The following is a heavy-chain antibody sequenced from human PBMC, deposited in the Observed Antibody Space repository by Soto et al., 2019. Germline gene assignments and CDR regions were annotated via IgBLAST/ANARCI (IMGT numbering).Heavy chain of an antibody. CDR3: ARSLRIYRSGSYYFLDY. D-gene: IGHD3-10*01. V-gene: IGHV3-30-3*01. Sequence: GGSLRLSXAASGFTFSSYAMHWVRQAPGKGLEWVAVISYDGSNKYYADSVKGRFTISRDNSKNTLYLQMNSLRAEDTAVYYCARSLRIYRSGSYYFLDYWGQGTLVTVSS. J-gene: IGHJ4*02. CDR1: GFTFSSYA. CDR2: ISYDGSNK.